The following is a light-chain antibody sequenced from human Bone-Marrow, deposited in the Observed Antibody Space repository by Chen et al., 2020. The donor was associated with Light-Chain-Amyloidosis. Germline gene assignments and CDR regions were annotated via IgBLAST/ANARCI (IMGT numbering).Light chain of an antibody. V-gene: IGLV1-44*01. Sequence: QSALTQPPSTSVTPGLRVTISCSGSSSNIGANNVNWYQQLPGTAPKLVIYNDNQRPSGVPDRFSGAKSGTSASLAISGPQSEDEADYYCAAWDDRVIGQVFGTGTKVTVL. CDR1: SSNIGANN. CDR2: NDN. CDR3: AAWDDRVIGQV. J-gene: IGLJ1*01.